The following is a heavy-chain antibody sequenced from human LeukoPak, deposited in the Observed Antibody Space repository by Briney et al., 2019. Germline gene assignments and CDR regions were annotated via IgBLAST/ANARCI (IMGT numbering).Heavy chain of an antibody. CDR3: AKDGYSSGWSYYFDY. CDR1: GFTFSSYG. Sequence: GGSLRLSCAASGFTFSSYGMHWVRQAPGKGLEWVAFIRDDGSNKLYADSVKGRFTISRDNSKNTLYLQMNSLRAEDTAVYYCAKDGYSSGWSYYFDYWGQGTLVTVSP. D-gene: IGHD6-19*01. CDR2: IRDDGSNK. J-gene: IGHJ4*02. V-gene: IGHV3-30*02.